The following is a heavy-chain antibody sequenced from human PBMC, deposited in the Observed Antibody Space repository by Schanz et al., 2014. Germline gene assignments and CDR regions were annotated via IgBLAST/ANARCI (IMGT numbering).Heavy chain of an antibody. V-gene: IGHV3-23*04. J-gene: IGHJ4*02. CDR1: GCTFSNYG. D-gene: IGHD5-12*01. Sequence: EVQVVESGGDLVQPGGSLRLSCAVSGCTFSNYGMGWVRQAPGKGLEWVSAISGSGGSTYYADSVKGRFTISRDNSENTLFLEMNSLRLEDTAVYYCARDDGGGYNQIDYWGQGALVTVSS. CDR2: ISGSGGST. CDR3: ARDDGGGYNQIDY.